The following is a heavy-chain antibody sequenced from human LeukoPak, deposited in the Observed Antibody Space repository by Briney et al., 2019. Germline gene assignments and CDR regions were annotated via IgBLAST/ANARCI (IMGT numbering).Heavy chain of an antibody. CDR2: ISGSGGST. J-gene: IGHJ4*02. V-gene: IGHV3-23*01. Sequence: GGSLRLSCAASGFTFSSYAMSWVRQAPGKGLEWVSAISGSGGSTYYADSVKGRFTISRDNSKNTLYLQMNSLRAEDTAVYYCAKDWSGQQLVRTDQFDYWGQGTLVTVSS. CDR1: GFTFSSYA. CDR3: AKDWSGQQLVRTDQFDY. D-gene: IGHD6-13*01.